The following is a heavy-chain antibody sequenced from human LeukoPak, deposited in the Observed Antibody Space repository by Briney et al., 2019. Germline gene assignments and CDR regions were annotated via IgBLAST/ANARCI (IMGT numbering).Heavy chain of an antibody. CDR1: GYTLTELS. D-gene: IGHD1-26*01. V-gene: IGHV1-24*01. Sequence: ASVKVSCRVSGYTLTELSMHWVRQAPGKGLEWMGGFDPEDGETIYAQKFQGRVTMTEDTSTDTAYMELSSLRSEDTAVYYCATEATGGGSFDYRGQGTLVTVSS. J-gene: IGHJ4*02. CDR2: FDPEDGET. CDR3: ATEATGGGSFDY.